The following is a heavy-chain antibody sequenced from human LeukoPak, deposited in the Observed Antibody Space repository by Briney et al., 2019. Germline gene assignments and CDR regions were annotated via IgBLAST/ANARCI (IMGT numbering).Heavy chain of an antibody. J-gene: IGHJ3*01. V-gene: IGHV5-51*01. D-gene: IGHD3-22*01. CDR1: GYKFNAYW. CDR2: IYPDDSDT. Sequence: GESLKISCKGSGYKFNAYWIAWVRQMPGKGLEWMGIIYPDDSDTRYSPSFQGQVTISADKSVSIAYLQWSSLTASDTAMYYCARPNITSYYDSRGYDAFDVWGQGTMVIVSS. CDR3: ARPNITSYYDSRGYDAFDV.